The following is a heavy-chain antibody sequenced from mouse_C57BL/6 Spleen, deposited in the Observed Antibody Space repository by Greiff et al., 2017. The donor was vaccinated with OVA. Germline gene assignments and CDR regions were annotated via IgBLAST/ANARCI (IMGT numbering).Heavy chain of an antibody. CDR1: GFNIKDYY. Sequence: VQLQQSGAELVRPGASVKLSCTASGFNIKDYYMHWVKQRPEQGLEWIGRIDPEDGDTEYAPKFQGKATMTADTSSNTAYLQLSSLTSEDTAVYYCTTPYGNYPYYAMDYWGQGTSVTVSS. V-gene: IGHV14-1*01. CDR2: IDPEDGDT. CDR3: TTPYGNYPYYAMDY. D-gene: IGHD2-1*01. J-gene: IGHJ4*01.